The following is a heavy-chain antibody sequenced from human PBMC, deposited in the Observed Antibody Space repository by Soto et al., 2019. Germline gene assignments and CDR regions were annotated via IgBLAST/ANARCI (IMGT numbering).Heavy chain of an antibody. CDR3: ARDSGTTVTWFGY. CDR1: GFTFSSYG. D-gene: IGHD4-4*01. CDR2: IWYDGSNK. J-gene: IGHJ4*02. Sequence: GGSLRLSCAASGFTFSSYGMHWVRQAPGKGLEWVAVIWYDGSNKYYADSVKGRFTISRDKSKNKLYLQMNSLRAEDTAVYYCARDSGTTVTWFGYWGQGTLVTVSS. V-gene: IGHV3-33*01.